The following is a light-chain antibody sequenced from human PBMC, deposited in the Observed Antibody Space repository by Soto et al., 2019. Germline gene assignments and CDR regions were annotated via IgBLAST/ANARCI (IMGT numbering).Light chain of an antibody. CDR2: QTS. CDR1: QYINTR. CDR3: QHYNNWPPWT. V-gene: IGKV3D-15*03. Sequence: EIVLTQFPAPLSSFPGDRVTLSCRASQYINTRLAWYQHRPGQAPRLLIYQTSIRAAGIPARFSGSGSGTELTLTISTLQSEDFAIYYCQHYNNWPPWTFGQGTKVDIK. J-gene: IGKJ1*01.